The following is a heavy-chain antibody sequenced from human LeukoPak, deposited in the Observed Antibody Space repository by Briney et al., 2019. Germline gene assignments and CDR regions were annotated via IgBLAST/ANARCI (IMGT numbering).Heavy chain of an antibody. D-gene: IGHD3-22*01. J-gene: IGHJ4*02. V-gene: IGHV3-23*01. Sequence: RGSLRLSCAASGFTFNSYAMSWVRQAPGKGLEWVSAISGGGGSTYHADSVKGRFTISRDNSKNTLHLQMNSLRAEDTAVYYCAKDRGYYYDSSGYYYFDYWGQGTLVTVSS. CDR2: ISGGGGST. CDR1: GFTFNSYA. CDR3: AKDRGYYYDSSGYYYFDY.